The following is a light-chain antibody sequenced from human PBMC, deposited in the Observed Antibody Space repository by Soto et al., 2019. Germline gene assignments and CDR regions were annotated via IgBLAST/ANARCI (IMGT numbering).Light chain of an antibody. CDR3: KKYNNWPRT. V-gene: IGKV3-15*01. CDR2: GAS. Sequence: EIVMTQSPATLSLSPGERATLSCRASQSVRSDLVWYQQKPGQAPRLLIYGASTRATAIPARYSGSGSGTEFNLTISSMQYEDFAVYYCKKYNNWPRTFGQGTKVDIK. CDR1: QSVRSD. J-gene: IGKJ1*01.